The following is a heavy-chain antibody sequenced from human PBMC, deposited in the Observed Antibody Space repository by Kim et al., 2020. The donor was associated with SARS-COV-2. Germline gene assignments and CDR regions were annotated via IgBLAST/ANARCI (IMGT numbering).Heavy chain of an antibody. Sequence: AQKFQGRVTITADESTSTAYMELSSLRSEDTAVYYCARGGMLSDDAFDIWGQGIMVTVSS. CDR3: ARGGMLSDDAFDI. V-gene: IGHV1-69*01. J-gene: IGHJ3*02. D-gene: IGHD3-16*01.